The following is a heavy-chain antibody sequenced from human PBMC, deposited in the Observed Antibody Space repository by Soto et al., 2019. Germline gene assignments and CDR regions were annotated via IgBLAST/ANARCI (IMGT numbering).Heavy chain of an antibody. V-gene: IGHV1-69*08. Sequence: QVQLVQSGAEVKKPGSSVKVSCKASGGTFSSYTISWVRQAPGQGLEWMGRIIPILGISNYAQKFQDRVTITADKSTSTSYMELSSLRSEDTAVYYCARDQDCSGGSCYRGGMDVWGQGTTVTVSS. CDR2: IIPILGIS. CDR3: ARDQDCSGGSCYRGGMDV. J-gene: IGHJ6*02. D-gene: IGHD2-15*01. CDR1: GGTFSSYT.